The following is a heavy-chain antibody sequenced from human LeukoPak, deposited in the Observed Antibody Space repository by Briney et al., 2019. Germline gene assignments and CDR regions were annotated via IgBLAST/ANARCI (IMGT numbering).Heavy chain of an antibody. CDR2: IPYSGTT. CDR3: AANSADYNTLGSSYKV. V-gene: IGHV4-39*01. D-gene: IGHD3-10*01. CDR1: SASITSSPYF. J-gene: IGHJ4*02. Sequence: SETLSLTCTVSSASITSSPYFWGWIRQSPGKGLEWIGSIPYSGTTYYNPSLKSRVTISVDTSKNQFSLKLNSVTAADTAVFYCAANSADYNTLGSSYKVWGQGTLVTVSS.